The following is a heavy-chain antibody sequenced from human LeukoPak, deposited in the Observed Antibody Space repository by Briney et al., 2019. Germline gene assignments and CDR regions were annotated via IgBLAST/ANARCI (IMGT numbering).Heavy chain of an antibody. V-gene: IGHV1-2*02. J-gene: IGHJ4*02. D-gene: IGHD1-7*01. Sequence: ASVKVSCKASGYTFTGYYIHWVRQAPGQGLEWMGWINPNSGGTNYAQKFQDRSTMTRHTSINTAYLELSSLRFDDTAVYYCARDRPGGELVDYWGQGTLVTVSS. CDR1: GYTFTGYY. CDR3: ARDRPGGELVDY. CDR2: INPNSGGT.